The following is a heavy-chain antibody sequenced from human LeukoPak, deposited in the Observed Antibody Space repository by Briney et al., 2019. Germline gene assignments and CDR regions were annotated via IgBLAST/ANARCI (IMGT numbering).Heavy chain of an antibody. J-gene: IGHJ4*02. CDR2: IYYSGST. D-gene: IGHD3-16*02. V-gene: IGHV4-39*01. CDR1: RGSISSSSYY. Sequence: PSETLSLTCTVSRGSISSSSYYWGWIRQSPGKGLDWIGSIYYSGSTYYNPSLKSRVTISVDTSKNQFSLKLSSVTAADTAVYYCARLSSYVWGSYRYTSYFDYWGQGTLVTVSS. CDR3: ARLSSYVWGSYRYTSYFDY.